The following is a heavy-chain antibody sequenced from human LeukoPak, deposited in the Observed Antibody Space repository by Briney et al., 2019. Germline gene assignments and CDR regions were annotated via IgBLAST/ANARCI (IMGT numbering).Heavy chain of an antibody. D-gene: IGHD3-10*01. CDR3: AKDRGRYYYYGMDV. CDR1: GFTFDDYA. J-gene: IGHJ6*02. Sequence: GGSLRLSCAAPGFTFDDYAMHWVRQSPGKGLEWVSGISWNSGDIDYADSVKGRFTISRDNARNSLYLQMNSLRGEDTALYYCAKDRGRYYYYGMDVWGRGTTVTVSS. CDR2: ISWNSGDI. V-gene: IGHV3-9*01.